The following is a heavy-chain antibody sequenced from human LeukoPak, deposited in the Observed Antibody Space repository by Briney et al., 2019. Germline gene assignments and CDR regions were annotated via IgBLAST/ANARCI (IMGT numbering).Heavy chain of an antibody. CDR3: ARDPVGATRSYYFDY. CDR1: GFTFSSYS. CDR2: ISSSSSYI. D-gene: IGHD1-26*01. Sequence: PGGSLRLSCAASGFTFSSYSMTWVRQAPGKGLEWVSSISSSSSYIYYADSVKGRFTISRDNAKNSLYLQMNSLRAEDTAVYYCARDPVGATRSYYFDYWGQGTLVTVSS. V-gene: IGHV3-21*01. J-gene: IGHJ4*02.